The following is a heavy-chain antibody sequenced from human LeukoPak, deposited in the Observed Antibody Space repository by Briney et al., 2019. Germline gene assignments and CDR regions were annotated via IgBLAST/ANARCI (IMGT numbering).Heavy chain of an antibody. Sequence: GGSLRLSCAASGFTFSSYTMNWVRQAPGKGLEWVSSITSSSIYIYYADSVKGRFTISRDHAKNSLYLQMNSLRAEDTAVYYCARDGGMDYWGQGTLVTVSS. CDR1: GFTFSSYT. CDR3: ARDGGMDY. J-gene: IGHJ4*02. D-gene: IGHD3-16*01. V-gene: IGHV3-21*04. CDR2: ITSSSIYI.